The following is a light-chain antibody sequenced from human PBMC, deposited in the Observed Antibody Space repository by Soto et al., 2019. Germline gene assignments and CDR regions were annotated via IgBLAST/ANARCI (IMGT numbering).Light chain of an antibody. CDR3: QQTYLTPWT. J-gene: IGKJ1*01. CDR1: QSISSH. Sequence: DIQMTQSPSSLSASVGDRVTISCRASQSISSHLNWYQQKPGKVPKLLIYGASSLHSGVPSRFSGSGSGTDFTLTISSLQPEDFATYYCQQTYLTPWTFGQRAKVEIK. V-gene: IGKV1-39*01. CDR2: GAS.